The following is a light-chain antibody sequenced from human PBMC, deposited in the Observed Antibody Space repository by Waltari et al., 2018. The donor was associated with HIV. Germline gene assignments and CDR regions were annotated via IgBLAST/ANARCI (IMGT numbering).Light chain of an antibody. CDR2: DNK. CDR3: GTWESSLSVWV. CDR1: SSNIGSYY. V-gene: IGLV1-51*01. Sequence: QSVLTQPPSVSAAPGQKITISCSGSSSNIGSYYVSWYQHLPGAAPKLLIHDNKQRPSGIHDRFSGSKSGTSATLDITGLQTGDEADYYCGTWESSLSVWVFGGGTKLTVL. J-gene: IGLJ3*02.